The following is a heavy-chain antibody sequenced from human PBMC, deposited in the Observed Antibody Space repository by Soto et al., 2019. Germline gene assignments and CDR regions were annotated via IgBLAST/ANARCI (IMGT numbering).Heavy chain of an antibody. CDR1: GFTFSSYS. D-gene: IGHD6-19*01. CDR2: ISSSSSYI. Sequence: GGSLRLSCAASGFTFSSYSMNWVRQAPGKGLEWVSSISSSSSYIYYADSVKGRFTISRDNAKNSLYLQMNSLRAEDTAVYYCARDGLYSSGWYTPEYWGQGTLVTVSS. CDR3: ARDGLYSSGWYTPEY. J-gene: IGHJ4*02. V-gene: IGHV3-21*01.